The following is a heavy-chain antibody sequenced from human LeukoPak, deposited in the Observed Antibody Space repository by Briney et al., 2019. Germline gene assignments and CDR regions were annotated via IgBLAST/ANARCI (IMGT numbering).Heavy chain of an antibody. D-gene: IGHD3-22*01. CDR2: ISYDGSNK. CDR3: AGCRGYYYSRGFRFNWFDH. CDR1: GFTFSSYG. Sequence: PGGSLRLSYAASGFTFSSYGMHWVRQAPGKGLEWVADISYDGSNKYYADSVKGRFTISRDNSKNTLYLQMNSLRAEDTAVVYCAGCRGYYYSRGFRFNWFDHWGQGTLATVSS. V-gene: IGHV3-33*01. J-gene: IGHJ5*02.